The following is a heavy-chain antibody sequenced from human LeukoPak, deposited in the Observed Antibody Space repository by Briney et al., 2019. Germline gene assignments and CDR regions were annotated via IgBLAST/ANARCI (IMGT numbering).Heavy chain of an antibody. D-gene: IGHD3-3*01. CDR1: GYTFVSYG. Sequence: ASVKDSCKASGYTFVSYGITWVRQAPGQGFEWMGWISGHNGNRKTAQRFEGRVTMTTDSSTSTAFMELESQRYDDTTVDYGARVPTVCGVDPEQNHFDPWGQGTLVIVSS. J-gene: IGHJ5*02. V-gene: IGHV1-18*01. CDR2: ISGHNGNR. CDR3: ARVPTVCGVDPEQNHFDP.